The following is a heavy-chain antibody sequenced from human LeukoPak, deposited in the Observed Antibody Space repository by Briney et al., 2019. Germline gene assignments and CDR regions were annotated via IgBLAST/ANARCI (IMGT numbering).Heavy chain of an antibody. CDR1: GFTFSNAW. J-gene: IGHJ4*02. CDR2: IKSKTDGGTT. Sequence: PVGSLRLSCAASGFTFSNAWMSWVRQAPGKGLEWVGRIKSKTDGGTTDYAPPVKGRFTISRDDSNNTLYLQMNSLKTEDTAVYYCTTDSPNSSGWYSPHDYWGQGTLVTVSS. CDR3: TTDSPNSSGWYSPHDY. D-gene: IGHD6-19*01. V-gene: IGHV3-15*01.